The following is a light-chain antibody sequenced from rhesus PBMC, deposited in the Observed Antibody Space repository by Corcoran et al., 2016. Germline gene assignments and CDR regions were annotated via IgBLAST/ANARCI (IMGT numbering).Light chain of an antibody. V-gene: IGKV1-32*01. Sequence: DIQMTQSPSFPSASVGDRVTITCRASQGISSYLNWYQQKPGKAPKLLIYYANSLESGAPLRFSGSGSGTEFTLTISSLQPEDFATYCCQKYKSLPLTFGGGTKVEIK. J-gene: IGKJ4*01. CDR3: QKYKSLPLT. CDR1: QGISSY. CDR2: YAN.